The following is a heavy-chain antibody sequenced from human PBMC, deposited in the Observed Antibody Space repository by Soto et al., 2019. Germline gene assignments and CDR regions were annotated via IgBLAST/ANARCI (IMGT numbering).Heavy chain of an antibody. CDR2: ISGDGGST. V-gene: IGHV3-43*02. Sequence: GGSLRLSCAASGFTFGDYAMHWVRQAPGKGLEWVSLISGDGGSTNYADSVKGRFTISRANSKNSLYLQMSSLRTEDTALYYCAKDTAVTAISSSSSNWFDPWGQGTLAIVSS. CDR3: AKDTAVTAISSSSSNWFDP. J-gene: IGHJ5*02. D-gene: IGHD6-13*01. CDR1: GFTFGDYA.